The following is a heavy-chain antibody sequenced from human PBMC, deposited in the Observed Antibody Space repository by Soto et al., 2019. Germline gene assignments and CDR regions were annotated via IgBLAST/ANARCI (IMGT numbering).Heavy chain of an antibody. J-gene: IGHJ6*03. Sequence: GRSLRLSCAASGFTLSSYSMNWVRQAPGKGLEWVSYISSSSSTIYYADSVKGRFTISRDNAKNSLYLQMNSLRAEDTAVYYCAINTYYDFCSGYYKPYYYYTDVSGKWTSAIVS. V-gene: IGHV3-48*01. CDR3: AINTYYDFCSGYYKPYYYYTDV. D-gene: IGHD3-3*01. CDR1: GFTLSSYS. CDR2: ISSSSSTI.